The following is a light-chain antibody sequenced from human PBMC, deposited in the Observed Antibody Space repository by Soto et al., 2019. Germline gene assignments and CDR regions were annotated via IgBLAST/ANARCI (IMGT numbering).Light chain of an antibody. CDR3: SSYSGTNYQYA. J-gene: IGLJ1*01. CDR2: EVS. CDR1: SSDVGGYNY. Sequence: QSALTQPPSASGSFGQSVTISCTGTSSDVGGYNYVSWYQQHPGKAPKLMIYEVSERPSGVPDRFSGSKSGNTASLTVSGLQADDEADYYCSSYSGTNYQYAFGTGTKVTVL. V-gene: IGLV2-8*01.